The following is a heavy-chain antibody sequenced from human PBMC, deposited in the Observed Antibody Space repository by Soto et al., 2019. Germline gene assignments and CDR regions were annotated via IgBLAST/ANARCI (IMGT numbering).Heavy chain of an antibody. D-gene: IGHD2-2*01. CDR1: GGTFSSYA. V-gene: IGHV1-69*06. CDR3: ARSGYCSSTSCPFYYYYGMDV. Sequence: GASVKVSCKASGGTFSSYAISWVRQAPGQGLEWMGGIIPIFGTANYAQKFQGRVTITADKSTSTAYMELSSLRSEDTAVYYCARSGYCSSTSCPFYYYYGMDVWGQGTTVTVSS. J-gene: IGHJ6*02. CDR2: IIPIFGTA.